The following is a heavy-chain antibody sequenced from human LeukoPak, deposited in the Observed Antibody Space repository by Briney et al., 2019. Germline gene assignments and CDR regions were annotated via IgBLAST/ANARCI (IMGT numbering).Heavy chain of an antibody. Sequence: SETLSLTCTVSGGSISSSSYYWGWIRQPPGKGLEWIGSIYYSGSTYYNPSLKSRVTISVDTSKNQFSLKLSSVTAADTAVYYCARGPEGITIFGVVIIRPYYYMDVWGKGTTVTVSS. CDR1: GGSISSSSYY. D-gene: IGHD3-3*01. CDR3: ARGPEGITIFGVVIIRPYYYMDV. CDR2: IYYSGST. J-gene: IGHJ6*03. V-gene: IGHV4-39*07.